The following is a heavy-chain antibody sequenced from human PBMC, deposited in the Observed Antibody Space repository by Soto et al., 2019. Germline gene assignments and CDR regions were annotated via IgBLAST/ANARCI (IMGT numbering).Heavy chain of an antibody. CDR3: ASIPSRWLRFLGWFDP. D-gene: IGHD5-12*01. V-gene: IGHV4-39*01. J-gene: IGHJ5*02. CDR1: GGSISSSSYY. CDR2: IYYSGST. Sequence: SETLSLTCTVSGGSISSSSYYWGWIRQPPGKGLEWIGSIYYSGSTYYNPSLKSRVTISVDTSKNQFSLKLSSVTAADTAVYYCASIPSRWLRFLGWFDPWGQGTLVTVSS.